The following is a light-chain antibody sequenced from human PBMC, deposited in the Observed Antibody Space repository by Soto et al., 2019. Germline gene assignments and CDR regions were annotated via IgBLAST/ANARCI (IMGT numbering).Light chain of an antibody. CDR3: QQYYDYPPT. V-gene: IGKV1-8*01. Sequence: AIRMTQSPSSFSASAGDSVTITCRASQGISTYLAWYQQKPEKAPKLLIYGASTLQSGVPSRFSGSGSGTDFTLSINCLQSEDFATYYCQQYYDYPPTFGQGTKVGVK. J-gene: IGKJ1*01. CDR2: GAS. CDR1: QGISTY.